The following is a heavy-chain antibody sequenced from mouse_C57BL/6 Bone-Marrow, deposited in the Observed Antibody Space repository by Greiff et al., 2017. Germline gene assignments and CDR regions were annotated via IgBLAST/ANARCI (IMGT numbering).Heavy chain of an antibody. D-gene: IGHD2-4*01. CDR2: INPYNGDT. CDR3: ARSTYDSLYYYAMDY. CDR1: GYSFTGYF. Sequence: LVESGPELVKPGDSVKISCKASGYSFTGYFMNWVMQSHGKSLEWIGRINPYNGDTFYNQKFKGKATLTVDKSSSTAHMELRSLTSEDSAVYYCARSTYDSLYYYAMDYWGQGTSVTVSS. J-gene: IGHJ4*01. V-gene: IGHV1-20*01.